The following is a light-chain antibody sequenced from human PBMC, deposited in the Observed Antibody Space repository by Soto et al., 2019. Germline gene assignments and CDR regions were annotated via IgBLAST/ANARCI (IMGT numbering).Light chain of an antibody. V-gene: IGKV3-20*01. CDR3: QQCGSSTWT. J-gene: IGKJ1*01. Sequence: EIVLTQSPGTLSLSPGERATLSCRASQSVSSSYLAWYQQKPGQAPRILIYGASSRATGIPDRFSGSVSGTDCTLTISRLEPEDVAVYYCQQCGSSTWTFGQGTKVDIK. CDR1: QSVSSSY. CDR2: GAS.